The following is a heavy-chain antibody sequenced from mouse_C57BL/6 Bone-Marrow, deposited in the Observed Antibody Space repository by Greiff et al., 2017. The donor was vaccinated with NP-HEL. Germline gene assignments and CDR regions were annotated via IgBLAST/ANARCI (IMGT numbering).Heavy chain of an antibody. J-gene: IGHJ3*01. D-gene: IGHD1-1*01. CDR2: IDPSDSYT. CDR1: GYTFTSYW. Sequence: VQLQQPGAELVMPGASVKLSCKASGYTFTSYWMHWVKQRPGQGLEWIGEIDPSDSYTNYNQKFKGKSTLTVDKSSSTAYMQLSSLTSEDSAVYYCARSDGFGSPFAYWGQGTLVTLSA. CDR3: ARSDGFGSPFAY. V-gene: IGHV1-69*01.